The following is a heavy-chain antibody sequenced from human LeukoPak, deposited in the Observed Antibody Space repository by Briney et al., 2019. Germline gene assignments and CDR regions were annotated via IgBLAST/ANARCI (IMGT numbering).Heavy chain of an antibody. J-gene: IGHJ3*02. CDR2: RGSSGDT. V-gene: IGHV3-23*01. CDR3: ARDPNGDYVGAFDI. Sequence: PGGSLRLSCASSGFTFSNYAMVRGSSGDTEYADTVRGRFTISRDDSKNTLYLQMHRLRVEDTALYYCARDPNGDYVGAFDILGQGTMVTVSS. CDR1: GFTFSNYA. D-gene: IGHD4-17*01.